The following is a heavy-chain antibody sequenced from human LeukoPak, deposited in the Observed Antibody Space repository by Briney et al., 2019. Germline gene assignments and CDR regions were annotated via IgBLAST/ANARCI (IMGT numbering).Heavy chain of an antibody. CDR3: ARAPYCSSTSCYPNFDY. V-gene: IGHV3-20*04. CDR2: INWNGGST. J-gene: IGHJ4*02. D-gene: IGHD2-2*01. CDR1: GFTFDDYG. Sequence: RTGGSLRLSCAASGFTFDDYGMSWVRQAPGKGLEWVSGINWNGGSTGYADSVKGRFTISRDNAKNSLYLRMNSLRAEDTALYYCARAPYCSSTSCYPNFDYWGQGTLVTVSS.